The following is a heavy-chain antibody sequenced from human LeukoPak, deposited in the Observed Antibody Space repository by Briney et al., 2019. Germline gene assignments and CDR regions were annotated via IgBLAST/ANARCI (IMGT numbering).Heavy chain of an antibody. J-gene: IGHJ6*02. CDR3: ARDWGVAGTGSYYYYGMDV. Sequence: SETLSLTCTVSGGSISSGGYYWSWIRQHPGKGLEWIGYIYYSGSTYYNPSLKSRVTISVDTSKNQFSLKLSSVTAADTAVYYCARDWGVAGTGSYYYYGMDVWGQGTTVTVSS. CDR1: GGSISSGGYY. CDR2: IYYSGST. V-gene: IGHV4-31*03. D-gene: IGHD6-19*01.